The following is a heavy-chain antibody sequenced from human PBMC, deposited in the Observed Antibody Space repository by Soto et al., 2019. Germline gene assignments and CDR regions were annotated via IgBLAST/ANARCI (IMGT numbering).Heavy chain of an antibody. D-gene: IGHD5-12*01. CDR3: ARAASGGWGFDY. Sequence: GASVKVSCKASGYIFTNYYVYWVRQAPGQGLEWVGMINPSGGRTTFAPKFQGRVSMTRDTSTNTVFLELSSLTSEDTAIYYCARAASGGWGFDYWGQGTLVTVSS. V-gene: IGHV1-46*01. CDR1: GYIFTNYY. J-gene: IGHJ4*02. CDR2: INPSGGRT.